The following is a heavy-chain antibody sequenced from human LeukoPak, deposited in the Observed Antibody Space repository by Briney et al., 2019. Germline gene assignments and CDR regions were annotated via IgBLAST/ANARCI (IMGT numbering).Heavy chain of an antibody. Sequence: GGSLRLSCAASGFTVSSTYMSWVRQAPGKGLEWVSVISKDGKIYYIDSVKGRFTISRDTSKNTLYLQMNSLRVEDTAVYYCASRHCSGGDCYFAGADPFDHWGQGTLVTVSS. CDR3: ASRHCSGGDCYFAGADPFDH. D-gene: IGHD2-21*01. V-gene: IGHV3-53*01. CDR2: ISKDGKI. CDR1: GFTVSSTY. J-gene: IGHJ4*02.